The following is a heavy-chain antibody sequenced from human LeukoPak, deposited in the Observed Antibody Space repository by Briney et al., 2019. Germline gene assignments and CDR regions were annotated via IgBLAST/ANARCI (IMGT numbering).Heavy chain of an antibody. Sequence: SGPTLVKPTQTLTLNRTFSGFLLSPSGVGVGWVRQPPGKALEWFGIIYWDDDERYSPSLRSRLAITKDTSKNQVVLTVSHMDPVDTATYFCAHRRSGAAGAHVVDYWGQGTLVTVSS. CDR3: AHRRSGAAGAHVVDY. CDR2: IYWDDDE. CDR1: GFLLSPSGVG. D-gene: IGHD3-10*01. V-gene: IGHV2-5*02. J-gene: IGHJ4*02.